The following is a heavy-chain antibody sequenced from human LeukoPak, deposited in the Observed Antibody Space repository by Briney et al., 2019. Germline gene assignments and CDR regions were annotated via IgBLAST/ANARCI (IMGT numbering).Heavy chain of an antibody. J-gene: IGHJ4*02. CDR2: INPKRGDT. D-gene: IGHD3-22*01. V-gene: IGHV1-2*02. CDR3: VRDIAGSEYDNSGVY. CDR1: GYTFTGYY. Sequence: ASLKVSCKASGYTFTGYYIHWVRQAPGQGLEWMGWINPKRGDTDYAQRFQGRITMARDTSMSTAFMELYSLTSDDTAVYYCVRDIAGSEYDNSGVYRGKGTLVTVS.